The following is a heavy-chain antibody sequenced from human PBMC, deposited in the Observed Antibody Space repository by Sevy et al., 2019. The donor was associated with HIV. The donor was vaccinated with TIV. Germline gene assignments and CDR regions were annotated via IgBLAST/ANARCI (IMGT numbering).Heavy chain of an antibody. CDR3: ARAMGV. Sequence: GGSLRLSCVGAGISISSHWMNWVRQSPGKGLGWVANINQDGSEIYYVGSVKGRFTISSDNARNSGYLQMHSLSVEDSGVYYCARAMGVWGQGTTVTVSS. V-gene: IGHV3-7*01. CDR2: INQDGSEI. CDR1: GISISSHW. J-gene: IGHJ6*02.